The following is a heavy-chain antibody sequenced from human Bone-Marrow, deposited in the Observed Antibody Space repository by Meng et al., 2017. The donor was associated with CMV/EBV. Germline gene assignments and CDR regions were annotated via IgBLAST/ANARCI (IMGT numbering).Heavy chain of an antibody. J-gene: IGHJ4*02. CDR2: ISRGAVGT. D-gene: IGHD4-11*01. CDR3: AKVYSNYLIYFDY. V-gene: IGHV3-23*01. CDR1: GFGFDAYD. Sequence: GESLKISCLASGFGFDAYDMSWVRQAPGKGLEWVSSISRGAVGTFYADSVKGRFTLFRDNSKNTLYLQMNRLSAEDTAVYYCAKVYSNYLIYFDYWGQGTLVTVSS.